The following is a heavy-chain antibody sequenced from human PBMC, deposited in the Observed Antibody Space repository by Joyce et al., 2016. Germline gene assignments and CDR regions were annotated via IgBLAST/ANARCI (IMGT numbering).Heavy chain of an antibody. V-gene: IGHV3-21*01. D-gene: IGHD3-16*01. CDR3: ARGGISYYYAMDV. CDR2: ISATSYYI. Sequence: QLVGSGGGVVKAGGSLGLSCEASGSTFSSSSMSWFRQAPGKGLEWVAAISATSYYIFHAETVRGRFTVSRDNAKKTLYLQMNSLRAEDSAVFYCARGGISYYYAMDVWGQGTTVTVSS. CDR1: GSTFSSSS. J-gene: IGHJ6*02.